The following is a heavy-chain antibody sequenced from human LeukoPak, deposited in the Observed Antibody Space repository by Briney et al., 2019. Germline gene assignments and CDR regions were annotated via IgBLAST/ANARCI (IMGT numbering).Heavy chain of an antibody. CDR1: GFTVSSNY. V-gene: IGHV3-53*01. CDR3: ARDSFTGGSGFFDY. Sequence: GGSLRLSCAASGFTVSSNYMSWVRQAPGKGLEWVSVTYSGGSTYYADSVKGRFTISRDNSKNTLYLQMNSLRAEDTAVYYCARDSFTGGSGFFDYWGQGTLVTVSS. CDR2: TYSGGST. D-gene: IGHD2-8*02. J-gene: IGHJ4*02.